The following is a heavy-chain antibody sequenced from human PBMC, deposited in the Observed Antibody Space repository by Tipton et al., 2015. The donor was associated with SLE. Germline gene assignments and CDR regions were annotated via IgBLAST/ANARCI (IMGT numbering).Heavy chain of an antibody. Sequence: TLSLTCTVSGGSISSYYWSWIRQPPGKGLEWIGYIYYSGSTNYNPSLKSRVTISVDTSKNQFSLKLSSVTDAGTAVYYCARVRGRGYFQHWGQGTLVTVSS. D-gene: IGHD3-10*01. CDR1: GGSISSYY. J-gene: IGHJ1*01. CDR2: IYYSGST. CDR3: ARVRGRGYFQH. V-gene: IGHV4-59*01.